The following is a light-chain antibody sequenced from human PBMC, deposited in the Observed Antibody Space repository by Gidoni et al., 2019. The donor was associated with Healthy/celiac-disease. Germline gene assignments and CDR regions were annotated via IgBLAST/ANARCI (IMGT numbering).Light chain of an antibody. J-gene: IGLJ2*01. Sequence: QSALTQPPPASGSPGPSVTISCTRTSSDVGDYNDVSWYQQPPGKAPKLMMYEGSKRPSGVPDRCSGSKSGNTASLTVSGLQAEDEADYYCSSYAGSNKYVVFGGGTKLTVL. V-gene: IGLV2-8*01. CDR3: SSYAGSNKYVV. CDR2: EGS. CDR1: SSDVGDYND.